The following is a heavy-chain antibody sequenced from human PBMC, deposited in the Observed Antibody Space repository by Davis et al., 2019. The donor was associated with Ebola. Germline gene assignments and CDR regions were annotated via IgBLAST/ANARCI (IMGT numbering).Heavy chain of an antibody. CDR3: ARAPYQLLYRGHYYYYGMDV. V-gene: IGHV4-34*01. CDR2: INHSEST. Sequence: SETLSLTCAVSGGSFSGYYWSWIRQPPGKGLEWIGEINHSESTNYNPSLKSRVTISVDTSKNQFSLKLSSVTAADTAVYYCARAPYQLLYRGHYYYYGMDVWGQGTTVTVSS. CDR1: GGSFSGYY. J-gene: IGHJ6*02. D-gene: IGHD2-2*02.